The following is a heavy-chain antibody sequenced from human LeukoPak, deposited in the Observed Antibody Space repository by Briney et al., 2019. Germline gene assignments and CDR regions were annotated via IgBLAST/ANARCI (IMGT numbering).Heavy chain of an antibody. D-gene: IGHD3-3*01. Sequence: ASVKVSCKASGYTFTSYGISWVRQAPGQGLEWMGWISAYNGNTNYAQKLQGRVTMTTDTSTSTAYMELRSLRSDDTAVYYCARDYDFWSGYYTTFYYYYYMDVWGKGTTVTVSS. CDR2: ISAYNGNT. CDR1: GYTFTSYG. CDR3: ARDYDFWSGYYTTFYYYYYMDV. J-gene: IGHJ6*03. V-gene: IGHV1-18*01.